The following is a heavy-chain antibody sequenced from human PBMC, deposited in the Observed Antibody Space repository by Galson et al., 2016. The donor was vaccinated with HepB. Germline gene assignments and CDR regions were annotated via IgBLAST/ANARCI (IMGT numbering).Heavy chain of an antibody. D-gene: IGHD2-21*01. CDR3: KGYSAGDH. V-gene: IGHV3-53*01. CDR2: IYSGGGT. J-gene: IGHJ4*02. CDR1: GFTVRNNY. Sequence: SLRLSCAASGFTVRNNYMSWVRQAPGKGLEWVALIYSGGGTYYADSVKGRFTISRDNSKNALFLQMNSLRVEDTAVYYSKGYSAGDHWGQGTLVTVSS.